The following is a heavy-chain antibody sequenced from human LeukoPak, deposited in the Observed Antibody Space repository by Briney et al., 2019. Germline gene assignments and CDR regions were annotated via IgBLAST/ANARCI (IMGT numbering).Heavy chain of an antibody. CDR2: IYPSDSDT. Sequence: GESLKISCKGSGYSFTTHWIGWVRQMPGKGLEWMGIIYPSDSDTRYSPSSQGQVTISADKSISTAYLQWSSLKASDTAMYYCARFSGSDWNIYYFDYWGQGTLVTVSS. CDR3: ARFSGSDWNIYYFDY. CDR1: GYSFTTHW. V-gene: IGHV5-51*01. D-gene: IGHD6-19*01. J-gene: IGHJ4*02.